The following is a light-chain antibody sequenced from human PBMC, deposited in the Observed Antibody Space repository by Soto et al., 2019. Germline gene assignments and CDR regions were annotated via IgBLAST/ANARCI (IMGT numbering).Light chain of an antibody. CDR1: QSVSSN. CDR3: QQYNNWPPWT. Sequence: EIVMTQSPATLSVSPGERVTLSCRASQSVSSNLAWYQQKPGQAPRLLIYGASTRATGIPARFSGSGSGTEFTLTISSLQSEDFAIYDCQQYNNWPPWTFGQGTKLEIK. J-gene: IGKJ2*02. CDR2: GAS. V-gene: IGKV3-15*01.